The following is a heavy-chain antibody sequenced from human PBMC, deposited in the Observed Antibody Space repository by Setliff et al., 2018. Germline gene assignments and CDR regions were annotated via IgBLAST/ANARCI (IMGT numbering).Heavy chain of an antibody. V-gene: IGHV4-31*03. D-gene: IGHD2-2*01. CDR3: ARVARVVLSRNAFDI. CDR1: GGSISSGGYY. J-gene: IGHJ3*02. CDR2: IYYSGST. Sequence: SETLSLTCTVSGGSISSGGYYWSWIRQHPGKGLEWIGYIYYSGSTHYNPSLKNRVTISVDTSKNQFSLKLSSVTAADTAVYYCARVARVVLSRNAFDIWGQGTMVTVSS.